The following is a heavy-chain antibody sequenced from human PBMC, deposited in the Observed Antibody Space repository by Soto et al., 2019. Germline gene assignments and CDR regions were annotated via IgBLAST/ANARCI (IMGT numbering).Heavy chain of an antibody. CDR3: TKEGTGSRGPFVDY. CDR1: GFMFSSSA. J-gene: IGHJ4*02. V-gene: IGHV3-23*01. CDR2: ASVSGDKT. Sequence: GGSLRLSCAVSGFMFSSSAMSWVRQAPGQGLEWVSAASVSGDKTWYAESVKGSFTISRDNSSNSLYLQMNSLRPEDTAVYYCTKEGTGSRGPFVDYWGQGTLVTVSS. D-gene: IGHD1-1*01.